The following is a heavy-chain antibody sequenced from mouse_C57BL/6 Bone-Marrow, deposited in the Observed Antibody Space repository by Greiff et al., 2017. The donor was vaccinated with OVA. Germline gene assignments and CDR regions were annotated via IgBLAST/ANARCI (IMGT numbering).Heavy chain of an antibody. D-gene: IGHD2-2*01. CDR1: GFTFSSYA. V-gene: IGHV5-4*01. CDR3: ARGAIYYGSIFAY. Sequence: EVQVVESGGGLVKPGGSLKLSCAASGFTFSSYAMSWVRQTPEKRLEWVATISDGGSYTYYPDNVKGRFTISRDNAKNNLYLQMSHLKSEDTAMYYCARGAIYYGSIFAYWGQGTLVTVSA. J-gene: IGHJ3*01. CDR2: ISDGGSYT.